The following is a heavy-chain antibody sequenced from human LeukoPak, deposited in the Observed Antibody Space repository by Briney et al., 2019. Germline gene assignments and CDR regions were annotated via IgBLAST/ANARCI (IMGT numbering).Heavy chain of an antibody. CDR2: IYSGGST. J-gene: IGHJ6*02. V-gene: IGHV3-53*01. CDR3: ARDSPGDSSGYYYYYGMDV. Sequence: PGGSLRLSCAASGFTVSSNYMSWVRQAPGKGLEWVSVIYSGGSTYYADSVKGRFTISRDNSKNTLYLQMNSLRAEDTAVYYCARDSPGDSSGYYYYYGMDVWGQGTRSPSP. CDR1: GFTVSSNY. D-gene: IGHD3-22*01.